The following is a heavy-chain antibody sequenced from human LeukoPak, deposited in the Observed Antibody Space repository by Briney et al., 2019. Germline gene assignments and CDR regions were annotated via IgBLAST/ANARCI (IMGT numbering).Heavy chain of an antibody. D-gene: IGHD1-26*01. CDR1: GYTFISYD. CDR2: ISAYNGNT. J-gene: IGHJ4*02. CDR3: ARDHSRIVGATHY. V-gene: IGHV1-18*01. Sequence: ASVKVSCKASGYTFISYDINWVRQAPGQGLEWMGLISAYNGNTNYAQKLQGRVTMTTDTSTSTAYMELRSLRSDDTAVYYCARDHSRIVGATHYWGQGTLVTVSS.